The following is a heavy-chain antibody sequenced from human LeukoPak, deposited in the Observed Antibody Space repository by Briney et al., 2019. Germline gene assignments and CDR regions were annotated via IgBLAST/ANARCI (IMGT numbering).Heavy chain of an antibody. CDR3: ARVTGLAVFGVVVIDD. V-gene: IGHV4-39*07. CDR1: GGSITSSGYY. Sequence: SETLSLTCKVSGGSITSSGYYWGWIRQPPGKGLEWVGSAYFSGSTYYNPSLKSRLTISLDTSKNHFSLKVSSVTAADTAVYYSARVTGLAVFGVVVIDDWGQGTLVTVSS. D-gene: IGHD3-3*01. CDR2: AYFSGST. J-gene: IGHJ4*02.